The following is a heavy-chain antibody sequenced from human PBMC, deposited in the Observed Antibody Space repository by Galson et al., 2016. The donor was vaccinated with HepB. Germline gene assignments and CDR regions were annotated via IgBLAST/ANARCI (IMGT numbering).Heavy chain of an antibody. CDR2: IWFDGSQT. Sequence: PRLSCAASGFNLRIYGIHWVRQAPGKGLEWVAVIWFDGSQTYYADSVKGRFPISRDNSRNMVYLQMSSLRAEETAVSYCATGPGHIEVLTASEEYFQYWGPGTLVTVSS. J-gene: IGHJ1*01. V-gene: IGHV3-33*01. CDR3: ATGPGHIEVLTASEEYFQY. D-gene: IGHD2-21*02. CDR1: GFNLRIYG.